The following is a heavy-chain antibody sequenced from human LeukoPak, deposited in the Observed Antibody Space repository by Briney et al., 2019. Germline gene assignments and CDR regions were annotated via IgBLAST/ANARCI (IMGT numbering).Heavy chain of an antibody. Sequence: GASVKVSCKASGYTFTRYDINWVRQATGQGLEWMGWMNPNSGNTGYAQKFQGRVTMTRNTSISTAYMELSSLRSEDTAVYYCARDGIVVRGVIMYNWFDPWGQGTLVSVSS. J-gene: IGHJ5*02. V-gene: IGHV1-8*01. CDR1: GYTFTRYD. D-gene: IGHD3-10*01. CDR2: MNPNSGNT. CDR3: ARDGIVVRGVIMYNWFDP.